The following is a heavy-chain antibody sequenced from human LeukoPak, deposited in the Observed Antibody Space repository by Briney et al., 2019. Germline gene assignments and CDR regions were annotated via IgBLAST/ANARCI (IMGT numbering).Heavy chain of an antibody. CDR1: GFTFSSYA. J-gene: IGHJ5*02. D-gene: IGHD3-9*01. CDR2: ISGSGGST. CDR3: AKQTYYDILTGYYSWFDP. V-gene: IGHV3-23*01. Sequence: GGSLRLSCAASGFTFSSYAVSWVRQAPGKGLEWVSAISGSGGSTYYADSVKGRFTISRDNSKNTLYLQMNSLRAEDTAVYYCAKQTYYDILTGYYSWFDPWGQGTLVTVSS.